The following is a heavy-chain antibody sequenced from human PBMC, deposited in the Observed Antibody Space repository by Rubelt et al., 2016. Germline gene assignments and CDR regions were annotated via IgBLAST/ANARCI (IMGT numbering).Heavy chain of an antibody. D-gene: IGHD6-19*01. CDR1: GGSISSYY. CDR3: AREVRSGGYWYFDL. V-gene: IGHV4-59*01. Sequence: QVQLQESGPGLVKPSETLSLTCTVSGGSISSYYWSWIRQPPEKGLEWIGYIYYSGSTNYNPSLKSRVTISVDTSKNQFSLKLSSVTAADTAVYYCAREVRSGGYWYFDLWGRGTLVTVSS. J-gene: IGHJ2*01. CDR2: IYYSGST.